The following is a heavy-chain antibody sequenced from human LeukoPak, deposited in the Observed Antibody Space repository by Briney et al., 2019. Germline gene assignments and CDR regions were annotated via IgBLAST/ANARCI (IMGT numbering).Heavy chain of an antibody. D-gene: IGHD1-14*01. V-gene: IGHV1-2*02. Sequence: ASVKVSCKASGYTFTGYYMHWVRQAPGQGLQWMGWINPNSGATIYAQKFQGRVTMTRDTSISTAYMELRSLGSDDTAVYYCARKHETELAEFDYWGQGSLVTVSS. CDR1: GYTFTGYY. J-gene: IGHJ4*02. CDR3: ARKHETELAEFDY. CDR2: INPNSGAT.